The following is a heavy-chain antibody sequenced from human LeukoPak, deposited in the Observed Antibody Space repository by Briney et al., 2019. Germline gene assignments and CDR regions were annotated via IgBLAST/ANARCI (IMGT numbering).Heavy chain of an antibody. J-gene: IGHJ4*02. Sequence: GGPLRLSCAASGFTFSDFWKTWVRQAPGKGLEGVANIKQAGSENYYADSVKGRFTISRDSAKSSLFLQLNSLRADDTAVYYCARGALSSTWDDPDGDLDYWGRGTLVTVSS. CDR2: IKQAGSEN. CDR3: ARGALSSTWDDPDGDLDY. V-gene: IGHV3-7*01. D-gene: IGHD1-1*01. CDR1: GFTFSDFW.